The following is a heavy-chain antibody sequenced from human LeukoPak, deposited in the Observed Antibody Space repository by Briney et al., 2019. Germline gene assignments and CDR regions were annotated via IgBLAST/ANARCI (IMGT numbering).Heavy chain of an antibody. CDR3: ARNENSGWGYFDY. J-gene: IGHJ4*02. CDR1: RFTFNSYA. Sequence: GGSLRLSCAASRFTFNSYAMSWVRQAPGKGLEWVSVIGGSNGITLYVGSVKGRFTISRDNSKDTLYLQMNSLRAEDTAVYYCARNENSGWGYFDYWGQGTLVTVSS. CDR2: IGGSNGIT. V-gene: IGHV3-23*01. D-gene: IGHD5-12*01.